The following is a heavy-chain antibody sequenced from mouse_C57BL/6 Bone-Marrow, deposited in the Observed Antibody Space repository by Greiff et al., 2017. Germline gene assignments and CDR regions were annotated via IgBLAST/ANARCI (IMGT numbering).Heavy chain of an antibody. J-gene: IGHJ3*01. V-gene: IGHV14-4*01. D-gene: IGHD2-4*01. CDR3: TTVYDYDWFAY. CDR2: IDPENGDT. Sequence: EVQLQQSGAELVRPGASVKLSCTASGFNIKDDYMHWVKQRPEQGLEWIGWIDPENGDTEYASKFQGKATITAYTSSNTAYLQLSSLTSEDTAVYYCTTVYDYDWFAYWGQGTLVTVSA. CDR1: GFNIKDDY.